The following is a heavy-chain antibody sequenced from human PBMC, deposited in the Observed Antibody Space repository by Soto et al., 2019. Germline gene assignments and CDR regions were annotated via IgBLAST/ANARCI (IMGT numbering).Heavy chain of an antibody. J-gene: IGHJ4*02. CDR1: GFSFNNAW. CDR2: IKSNTDGGTT. V-gene: IGHV3-15*01. Sequence: EVQLVESGGGFVKPGGSLRLSCAASGFSFNNAWMNWVRQAPGKGLEWISRIKSNTDGGTTEYAAPVKGRFTFSRDDSKNTMYLQMNRLKIEDTAMYYCTTRGGGYWGQGTLVTVSS. D-gene: IGHD2-21*01. CDR3: TTRGGGY.